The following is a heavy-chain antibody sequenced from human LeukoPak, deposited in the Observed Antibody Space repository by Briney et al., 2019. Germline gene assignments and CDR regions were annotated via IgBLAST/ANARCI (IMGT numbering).Heavy chain of an antibody. CDR3: ARAPTRSYDFVW. CDR1: GGTFSSYA. J-gene: IGHJ4*02. CDR2: IIPIFATT. Sequence: ASVKVSCKASGGTFSSYAISWVRQAPGQGLEWMGGIIPIFATTNYAQKFQGSVTISADESTSTAYMELSSLRSEDTAIYYCARAPTRSYDFVWWGQGTLVTVSS. D-gene: IGHD3-3*01. V-gene: IGHV1-69*13.